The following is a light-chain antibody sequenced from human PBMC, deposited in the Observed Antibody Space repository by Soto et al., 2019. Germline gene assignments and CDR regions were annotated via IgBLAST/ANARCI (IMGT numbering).Light chain of an antibody. V-gene: IGLV2-14*01. CDR1: SSDVGGYNY. CDR2: DVT. J-gene: IGLJ2*01. Sequence: QSALTQPRSVSGSPGQSVTISCTGTSSDVGGYNYVSWYQQHPGKAPKLMIYDVTNRPSGVSNRFSGSKSGNTASLTISGLQAEDEADYYCTSYTISSPHVIFGGGTKLTVL. CDR3: TSYTISSPHVI.